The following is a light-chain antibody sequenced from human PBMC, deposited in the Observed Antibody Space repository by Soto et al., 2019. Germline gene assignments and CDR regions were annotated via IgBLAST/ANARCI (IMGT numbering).Light chain of an antibody. CDR2: EVN. CDR3: SSYGGSNNLV. J-gene: IGLJ2*01. Sequence: QSALTQPPSASGSPGQSVTISCTGTSSDVGGYNSVSWYQQHPGKAPKLMIYEVNKRPSGVPARFSGSKSGNTASLTVSGLQVEDEDDYYCSSYGGSNNLVFGGGTKLTVL. CDR1: SSDVGGYNS. V-gene: IGLV2-8*01.